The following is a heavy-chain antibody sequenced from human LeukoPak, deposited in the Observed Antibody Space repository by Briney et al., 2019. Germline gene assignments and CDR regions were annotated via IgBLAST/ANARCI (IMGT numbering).Heavy chain of an antibody. CDR1: GFTFSTYW. J-gene: IGHJ6*03. Sequence: GGSLRLSCAASGFTFSTYWMSWVRQAPGKGLEWVANIKQDGSEKYYMDSVKGRFTISRDNAKNSLYLQMNSLRAEDTAVYYCARLNWNDEKTTSYMDVWGKGTTVTVSS. D-gene: IGHD1-20*01. CDR2: IKQDGSEK. CDR3: ARLNWNDEKTTSYMDV. V-gene: IGHV3-7*01.